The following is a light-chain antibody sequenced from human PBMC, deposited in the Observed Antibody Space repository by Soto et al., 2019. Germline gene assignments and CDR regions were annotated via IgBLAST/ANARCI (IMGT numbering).Light chain of an antibody. CDR3: SSYAGSNVV. V-gene: IGLV2-8*01. CDR2: EVS. Sequence: QSVLTQPPSASGSPGQSVTISCTGTRSDVGGYNYVSWYQQHPGKAPKLMIYEVSKRPSGVPDRFSGSKSGNTASLTVSGLQAEDEADYYCSSYAGSNVVFGGGTKLTVL. J-gene: IGLJ2*01. CDR1: RSDVGGYNY.